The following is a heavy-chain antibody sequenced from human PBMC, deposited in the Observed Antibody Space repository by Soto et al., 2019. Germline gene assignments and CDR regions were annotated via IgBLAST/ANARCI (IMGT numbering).Heavy chain of an antibody. CDR2: INPSGGST. D-gene: IGHD3-3*01. CDR1: GYTFTSYY. J-gene: IGHJ4*02. Sequence: ASVKVSCKASGYTFTSYYMHWVRQAPGQGLEWMGIINPSGGSTSYAQKFQGRVTMTRDTSTGTVYMELSSLRSEDTAVYYCARPRGLYYDFWSGYSFDYCGQGTLVTVSS. CDR3: ARPRGLYYDFWSGYSFDY. V-gene: IGHV1-46*01.